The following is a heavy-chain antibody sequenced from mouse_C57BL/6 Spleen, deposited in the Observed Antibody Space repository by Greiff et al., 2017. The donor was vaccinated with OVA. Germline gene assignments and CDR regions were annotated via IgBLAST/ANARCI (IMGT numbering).Heavy chain of an antibody. CDR1: GYTFTDYE. CDR2: IDPETGGT. CDR3: TRLLYSNPYYFDY. D-gene: IGHD2-5*01. Sequence: VKLVESGAELVRPGASVTLSCKASGYTFTDYEMHWVKQTPVHGLEWIGAIDPETGGTAYNQKFKGKAILTADKSSSTAYMELRSLTSEDSAVYYCTRLLYSNPYYFDYWGQGTTLTVSS. J-gene: IGHJ2*01. V-gene: IGHV1-15*01.